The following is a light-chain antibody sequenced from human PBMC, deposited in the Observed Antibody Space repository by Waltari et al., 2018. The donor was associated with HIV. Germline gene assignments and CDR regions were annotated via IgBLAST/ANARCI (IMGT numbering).Light chain of an antibody. V-gene: IGKV1-39*01. CDR1: QSISTY. J-gene: IGKJ4*01. CDR3: QQSYRIPLA. CDR2: GAF. Sequence: DIQMTQSQSSLSASVGDRVTITCRASQSISTYLNWYQQKPGKAPKLLIYGAFSLQSGVPSGFSGSGSGTDFTLTITSLQPEDFATYYCQQSYRIPLAFGGGTKVEL.